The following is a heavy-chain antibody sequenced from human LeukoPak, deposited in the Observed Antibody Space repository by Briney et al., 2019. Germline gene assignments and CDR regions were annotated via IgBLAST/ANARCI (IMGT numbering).Heavy chain of an antibody. V-gene: IGHV3-7*03. J-gene: IGHJ4*02. CDR3: APRVVGSAPFDY. Sequence: PGGSLRLSCAASGFTFSSYAMSWVRQAPGKGLEWVANIKQDGSEKYYVDSVKGRFTISRDNSKNTLYLQMNNLRAEDTAVYYCAPRVVGSAPFDYWGQGTLVTVSS. CDR1: GFTFSSYA. D-gene: IGHD2-15*01. CDR2: IKQDGSEK.